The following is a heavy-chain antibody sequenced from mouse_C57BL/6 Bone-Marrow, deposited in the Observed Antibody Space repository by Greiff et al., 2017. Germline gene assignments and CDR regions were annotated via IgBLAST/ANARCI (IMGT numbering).Heavy chain of an antibody. CDR2: IDPSDSNT. CDR3: APIYYYGSSVAY. Sequence: QVQLQQSGAELVKPGASVKLSCTASGYTFTRYWMQWVKQRPGQGLEWIGEIDPSDSNTNYNQKFKGKATLTVDTSSSTAYMQLSSLTSEDSAVYYCAPIYYYGSSVAYWGQGTLVTVSA. D-gene: IGHD1-1*01. J-gene: IGHJ3*01. V-gene: IGHV1-50*01. CDR1: GYTFTRYW.